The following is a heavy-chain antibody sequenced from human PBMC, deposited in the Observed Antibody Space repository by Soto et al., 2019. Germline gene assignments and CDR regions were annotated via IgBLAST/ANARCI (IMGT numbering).Heavy chain of an antibody. CDR3: VRDLDGSGSYYTDY. Sequence: QVQLVQSGAEVKKPGASVKVSCKASGYMFISYGINWVRQAPGQGLEWMGWISACNGITKYAQNLQGRVTMTTDTSTSTAYMEMRSLRSDDTAVYYCVRDLDGSGSYYTDYWGPGTLVTVSS. J-gene: IGHJ4*02. CDR2: ISACNGIT. V-gene: IGHV1-18*01. D-gene: IGHD3-10*01. CDR1: GYMFISYG.